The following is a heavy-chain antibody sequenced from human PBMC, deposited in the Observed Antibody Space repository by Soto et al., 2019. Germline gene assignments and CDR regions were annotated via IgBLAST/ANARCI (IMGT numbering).Heavy chain of an antibody. CDR3: ARDADKSIQLWLYGMDV. J-gene: IGHJ6*02. V-gene: IGHV3-30-3*01. CDR2: ISYDGSNK. CDR1: GFTFSSYA. D-gene: IGHD5-18*01. Sequence: HPGGSLRLSCAASGFTFSSYAMHWVRQAPVKGQEWVAVISYDGSNKYYADSVKGRFTISRDNSKKTLYLQMNSLRAEDTAVYYCARDADKSIQLWLYGMDVWGQGTTVTV.